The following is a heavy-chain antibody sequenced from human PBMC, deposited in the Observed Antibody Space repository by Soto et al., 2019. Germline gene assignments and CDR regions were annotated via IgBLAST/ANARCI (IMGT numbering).Heavy chain of an antibody. D-gene: IGHD5-12*01. CDR2: ISYDGSNK. CDR1: GFTFSSYG. Sequence: HPGGSLRLSCAASGFTFSSYGMHGVRQAPGKGLEWVAVISYDGSNKYYADSVKGRFTISRDNAKSSLYLQMNSLRAEDTAVYYCARDSREYNAYDYNWGQGTLVTVSS. J-gene: IGHJ4*02. CDR3: ARDSREYNAYDYN. V-gene: IGHV3-30*03.